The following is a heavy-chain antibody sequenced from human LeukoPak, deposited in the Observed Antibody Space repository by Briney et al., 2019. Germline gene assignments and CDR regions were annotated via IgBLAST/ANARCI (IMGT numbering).Heavy chain of an antibody. Sequence: GGSLRLSCAASEFSVGSNYMTWVRQAPGKGLEWVSLIYSGGSTYYADSVKGRFTISRDNSKNTLYLQMNSLRAEDTAVYYCANNGKEGYFWGQGTLVTVSS. J-gene: IGHJ4*02. CDR2: IYSGGST. CDR3: ANNGKEGYF. CDR1: EFSVGSNY. V-gene: IGHV3-66*01. D-gene: IGHD1-1*01.